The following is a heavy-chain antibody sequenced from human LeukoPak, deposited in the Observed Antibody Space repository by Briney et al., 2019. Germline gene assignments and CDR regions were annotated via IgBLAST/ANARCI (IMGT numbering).Heavy chain of an antibody. CDR2: IYSSGST. J-gene: IGHJ5*02. V-gene: IGHV4-61*02. D-gene: IGHD2-15*01. CDR3: ARDRGYCSGGRCYSWFDP. CDR1: GGSISSGSYY. Sequence: SQTLSLTCTVSGGSISSGSYYWSWIRQPAGKGLEWIGRIYSSGSTNYNPSLKSRVTISADTSKNQFSLKLSSVTAADTAVYYCARDRGYCSGGRCYSWFDPWGQGTLVTVSS.